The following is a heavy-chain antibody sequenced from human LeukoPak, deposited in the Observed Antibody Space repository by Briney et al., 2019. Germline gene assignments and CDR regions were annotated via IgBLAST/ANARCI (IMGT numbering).Heavy chain of an antibody. D-gene: IGHD5-18*01. CDR2: MSGSGGST. V-gene: IGHV3-23*01. CDR1: GFTFSRYA. CDR3: AKAMAERAYSYADPLAY. Sequence: GGSLRLSCGASGFTFSRYAMSWVRQAPGKRLEWVSGMSGSGGSTYYADSVKGRFTISRDNSRNTLYLQMNSLRAEGTAVYYCAKAMAERAYSYADPLAYWGQGTLVTVSS. J-gene: IGHJ4*02.